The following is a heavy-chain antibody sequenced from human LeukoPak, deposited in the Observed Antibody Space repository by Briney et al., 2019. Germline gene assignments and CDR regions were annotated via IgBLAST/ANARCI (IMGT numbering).Heavy chain of an antibody. V-gene: IGHV4-59*01. CDR2: IYYSGST. Sequence: SQTLSLTCTVSGGPTTSYYWSWIRQPPGKGLEWVGYIYYSGSTNYNPSLKSRVTISVDTSKNQFSLKLSSLTAADTAVYYCARDTSGYRRGSFDYWGQGTLVTVSS. D-gene: IGHD3-22*01. CDR3: ARDTSGYRRGSFDY. CDR1: GGPTTSYY. J-gene: IGHJ4*02.